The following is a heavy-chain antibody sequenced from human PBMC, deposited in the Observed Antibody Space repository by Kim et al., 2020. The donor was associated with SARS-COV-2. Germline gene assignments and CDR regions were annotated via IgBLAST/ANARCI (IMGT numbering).Heavy chain of an antibody. CDR2: IWYDGSNK. Sequence: GGSLRLSCAASGFTFSSYGMHWVRQAPGKGLEWVAVIWYDGSNKYYADSVKGRFTISRDNSKNTLYLQMNSLRAEDTAVYYCAKDQGLKGRPPKSYSSSSEAFDIWGQGTMVTVSS. V-gene: IGHV3-33*06. CDR3: AKDQGLKGRPPKSYSSSSEAFDI. CDR1: GFTFSSYG. D-gene: IGHD6-6*01. J-gene: IGHJ3*02.